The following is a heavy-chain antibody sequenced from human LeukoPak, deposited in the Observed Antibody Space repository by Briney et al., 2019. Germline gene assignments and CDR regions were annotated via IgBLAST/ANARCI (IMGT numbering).Heavy chain of an antibody. Sequence: PGGSLRLSCAASGFTFSSYAMSWVRQAPGKGLEWVSAISGSGGNTYYADSVKGRLTISRDNSKNTLYLQMNSLRAEDTAVYYCATYYDFWSGYCFDYWGQGTLVTVSS. CDR2: ISGSGGNT. D-gene: IGHD3-3*01. V-gene: IGHV3-23*01. CDR3: ATYYDFWSGYCFDY. J-gene: IGHJ4*02. CDR1: GFTFSSYA.